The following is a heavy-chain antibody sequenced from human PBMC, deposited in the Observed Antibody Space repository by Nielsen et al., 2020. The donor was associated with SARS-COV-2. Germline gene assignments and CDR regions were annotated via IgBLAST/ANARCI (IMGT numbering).Heavy chain of an antibody. D-gene: IGHD3/OR15-3a*01. CDR1: GGSFTGYY. CDR3: AGTLLTKPGYYTMSDYFDS. Sequence: SETLSLTCAVYGGSFTGYYWSWIRQSPGKGLEWIGEINRRGTTHYNPSLEHRVTISMDKSKNQYSLKVTSVTAADTAMYYCAGTLLTKPGYYTMSDYFDSWGQGTLVTVSS. CDR2: INRRGTT. J-gene: IGHJ4*02. V-gene: IGHV4-34*01.